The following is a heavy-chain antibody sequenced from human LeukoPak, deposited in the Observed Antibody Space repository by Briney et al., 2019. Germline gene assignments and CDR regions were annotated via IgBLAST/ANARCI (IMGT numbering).Heavy chain of an antibody. Sequence: PGGSLRLSCAASGFTFSSYSMNWVRQAPGKGLEWVSSISSSSSYIYYADSVKGRFTISRDNAKNSLYLQMNSLRAEDTAVYYCARADGVDYGDFGDYWGQGTLVTVSS. CDR2: ISSSSSYI. CDR3: ARADGVDYGDFGDY. CDR1: GFTFSSYS. V-gene: IGHV3-21*01. D-gene: IGHD4-17*01. J-gene: IGHJ4*02.